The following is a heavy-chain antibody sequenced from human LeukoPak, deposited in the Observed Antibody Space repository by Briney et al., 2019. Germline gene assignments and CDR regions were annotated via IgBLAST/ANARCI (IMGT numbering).Heavy chain of an antibody. Sequence: GGSLRLSCAASGFTFSSYGMHWVRQAPGKGLEWVAVISYDGSNKYYADSVKGRFTISRDNSKNTLYLQMNSLRAGDTAVYYCAKGPPYDFWSGYYNTRYYFDYWGQGTLVTVSS. CDR2: ISYDGSNK. J-gene: IGHJ4*02. CDR1: GFTFSSYG. D-gene: IGHD3-3*01. CDR3: AKGPPYDFWSGYYNTRYYFDY. V-gene: IGHV3-30*18.